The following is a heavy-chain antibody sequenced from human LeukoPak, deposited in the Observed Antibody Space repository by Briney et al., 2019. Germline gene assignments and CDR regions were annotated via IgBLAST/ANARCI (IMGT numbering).Heavy chain of an antibody. CDR1: GFNFATAW. CDR3: ATDLGLTMIRGVIVS. CDR2: IKSKGDAETK. V-gene: IGHV3-15*01. Sequence: PGGSLRLSCAASGFNFATAWMTWVRLAPGRGLEWVGRIKSKGDAETKDYASPGKGRFFMSRDDSEATLYLQMNYLEDDDTAVYYCATDLGLTMIRGVIVSWGQGALVTVSS. D-gene: IGHD3-10*01. J-gene: IGHJ5*02.